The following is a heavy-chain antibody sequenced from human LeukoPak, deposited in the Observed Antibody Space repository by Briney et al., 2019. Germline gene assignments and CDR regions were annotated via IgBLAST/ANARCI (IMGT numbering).Heavy chain of an antibody. CDR2: INPNSGGT. CDR1: GYTFTGYY. V-gene: IGHV1-2*02. Sequence: ASVKVSXKASGYTFTGYYMHWVRQAPGQGLEWMGWINPNSGGTNYAQKFQGRVTMTRDTSISTAYMELSRLRSDDTAVYYCARDAISRGIIDYWGQGTLVTVSS. J-gene: IGHJ4*02. D-gene: IGHD3-10*01. CDR3: ARDAISRGIIDY.